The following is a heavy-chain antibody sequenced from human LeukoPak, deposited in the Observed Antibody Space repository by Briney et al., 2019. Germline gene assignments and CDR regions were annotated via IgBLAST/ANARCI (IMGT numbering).Heavy chain of an antibody. Sequence: PGRSLRLSCAASGFTFSSYGMHWVRQAPGKGLEWVAVISYDGSNKYYADSVKGRFTISRDNSENTLYLQMNSLRAEDTAVYYCAKDPGYGDYSGGQGTLVTVSS. CDR2: ISYDGSNK. J-gene: IGHJ4*02. D-gene: IGHD4-17*01. CDR1: GFTFSSYG. CDR3: AKDPGYGDYS. V-gene: IGHV3-30*18.